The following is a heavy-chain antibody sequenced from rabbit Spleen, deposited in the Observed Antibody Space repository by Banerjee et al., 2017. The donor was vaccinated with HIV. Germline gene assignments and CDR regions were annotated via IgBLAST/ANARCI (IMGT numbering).Heavy chain of an antibody. Sequence: QEQLVESGGGLVQPEGSLTLTCKASGLDFGSSYWICWVRQAPGKGLEWIGCIDAGSSSGFTYSATWAKGRFTCSKTSSTTVTLQMTSLTAADTATYFCARDLASVVGWNFGWWGQGTLVTVS. V-gene: IGHV1S45*01. CDR1: GLDFGSSYW. CDR3: ARDLASVVGWNFGW. D-gene: IGHD3-1*01. J-gene: IGHJ6*01. CDR2: IDAGSSSGFT.